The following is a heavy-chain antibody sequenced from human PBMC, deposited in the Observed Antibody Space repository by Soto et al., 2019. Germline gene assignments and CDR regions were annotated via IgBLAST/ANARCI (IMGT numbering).Heavy chain of an antibody. J-gene: IGHJ4*02. CDR3: ADGRNDY. CDR1: GGSISSSNYY. CDR2: IYNSGST. Sequence: QVQLQESGPGLVKTSETLSLTCTVSGGSISSSNYYWGWIRQPLGQGLEWIGTIYNSGSTYYNPSLKSRVTISVDTSKNQFSLKLTSVTAADTAVYFCADGRNDYWGQGSLVTVSS. V-gene: IGHV4-39*01.